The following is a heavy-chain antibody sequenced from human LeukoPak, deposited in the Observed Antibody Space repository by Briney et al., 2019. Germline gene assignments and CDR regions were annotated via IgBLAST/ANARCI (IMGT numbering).Heavy chain of an antibody. CDR3: ARGDYDILTGHGGSKYYGMDV. CDR2: IGTAGDP. V-gene: IGHV3-13*05. J-gene: IGHJ6*04. Sequence: PGGSLRLSCAASGFTFSSYDMHWVRQATGKGLEWVSAIGTAGDPYYPGSVKGRFTISRENAKNSLYLQMNSLRAGDTAVYYCARGDYDILTGHGGSKYYGMDVWGKGTTVTVSS. CDR1: GFTFSSYD. D-gene: IGHD3-9*01.